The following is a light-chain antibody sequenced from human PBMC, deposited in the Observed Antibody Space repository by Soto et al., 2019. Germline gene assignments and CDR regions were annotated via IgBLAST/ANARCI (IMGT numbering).Light chain of an antibody. J-gene: IGLJ3*02. CDR3: QSYDSSLSGWV. Sequence: QPVLTQPPSVSGAPGQRVTISCTGDSSNIGAPYDVHWYQQLPGAVPKLLISGNSNRPSGVPDRFSGSKSGPSASLAITGLQAEDEADYYCQSYDSSLSGWVFGGGTKLTVL. V-gene: IGLV1-40*01. CDR1: SSNIGAPYD. CDR2: GNS.